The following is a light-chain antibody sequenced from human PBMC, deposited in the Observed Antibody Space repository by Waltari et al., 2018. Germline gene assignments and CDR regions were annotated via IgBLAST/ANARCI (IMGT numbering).Light chain of an antibody. V-gene: IGLV1-47*01. CDR1: SSNIGLNS. Sequence: QFVLTQSPSASGTPGQRVTISCSGRSSNIGLNSIYWYQQLPGVPPKLLISKNTQRSSGVPDRFSASKSGTSASLAISGLRSEDEADYFCAARDDSLNWVFGGGTKLTVL. CDR2: KNT. J-gene: IGLJ3*02. CDR3: AARDDSLNWV.